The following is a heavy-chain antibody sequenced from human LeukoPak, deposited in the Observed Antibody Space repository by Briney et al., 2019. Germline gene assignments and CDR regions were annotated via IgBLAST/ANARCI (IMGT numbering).Heavy chain of an antibody. CDR1: GFTFSSYA. Sequence: GGSLRLSCAASGFTFSSYAMHWVRQAPGKGLEWVAVISYDGSNKYYADSVKGRFTISRDNSKNTLYLQMNSLRAEDTAVYYCARDPAVVVVAASPDYWGQGTLVTVSS. V-gene: IGHV3-30-3*01. CDR2: ISYDGSNK. D-gene: IGHD2-15*01. J-gene: IGHJ4*02. CDR3: ARDPAVVVVAASPDY.